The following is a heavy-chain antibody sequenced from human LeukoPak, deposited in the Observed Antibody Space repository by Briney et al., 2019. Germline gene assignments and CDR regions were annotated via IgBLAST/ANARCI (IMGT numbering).Heavy chain of an antibody. CDR1: GFTFNTYW. D-gene: IGHD3-10*01. CDR2: INSDETDT. CDR3: ARASLIRGVTSDY. J-gene: IGHJ4*02. Sequence: GGSLRLSCAASGFTFNTYWMHWVRQAPGEGLVWVSRINSDETDTTYADSVRGRFTISRDNAKNTLYLQMNSLRAEDTAVYYCARASLIRGVTSDYWGQGTLVTVSS. V-gene: IGHV3-74*01.